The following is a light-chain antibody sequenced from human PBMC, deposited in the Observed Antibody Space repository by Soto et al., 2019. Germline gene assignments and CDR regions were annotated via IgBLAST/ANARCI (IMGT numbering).Light chain of an antibody. CDR3: QQRYHWLPT. J-gene: IGKJ5*01. CDR2: DAS. V-gene: IGKV3-11*01. Sequence: EIVLTQSPVTLSLSPGERATLSCRASQSIATYLAWYQQKPGQTPRLFISDASKRATGVPARFSGSGSGTDFTLTISSLETEDFATYYCQQRYHWLPTFGQGTRLEIK. CDR1: QSIATY.